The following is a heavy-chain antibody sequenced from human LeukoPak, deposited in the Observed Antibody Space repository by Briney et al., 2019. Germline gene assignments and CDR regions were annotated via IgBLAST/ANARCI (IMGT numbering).Heavy chain of an antibody. CDR2: INPSGGST. CDR1: GYTFTSYH. CDR3: ARRDDYYYYNMYV. Sequence: ASVKVSCKASGYTFTSYHMHWVRQAPGQGLEWMGIINPSGGSTRYAQKFQGRVTITRDMSTSTVYMELSSLRSEDTAVYYCARRDDYYYYNMYVWGKRTTVTVSS. J-gene: IGHJ6*03. V-gene: IGHV1-46*01.